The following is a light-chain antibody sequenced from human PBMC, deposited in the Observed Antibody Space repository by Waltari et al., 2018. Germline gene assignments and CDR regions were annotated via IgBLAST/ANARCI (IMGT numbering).Light chain of an antibody. V-gene: IGKV3-15*01. Sequence: EIVMTQSPATLSVSPGERAVLSCRASQSVTTNLAWYQQKPGQAPRLLIYGASTRATNIPARFSSSGSGTEFNLTISSLEPEDFAVFYCQQRSNVLFAFGPGTKVDFK. CDR2: GAS. CDR3: QQRSNVLFA. CDR1: QSVTTN. J-gene: IGKJ3*01.